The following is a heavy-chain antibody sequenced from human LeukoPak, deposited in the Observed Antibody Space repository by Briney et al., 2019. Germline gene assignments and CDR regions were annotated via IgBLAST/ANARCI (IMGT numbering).Heavy chain of an antibody. CDR2: IWYDGSNK. V-gene: IGHV3-33*01. D-gene: IGHD5-18*01. Sequence: GGSLRLSCAASGFTFSSYGMHWVRQAPGKGLEWVAVIWYDGSNKYYADSVKGRFTISRDNSKNTLYLQMNSLRAEDTAVYYCAREIYSYGYEDAFDIWGQGTMVTVSS. J-gene: IGHJ3*02. CDR1: GFTFSSYG. CDR3: AREIYSYGYEDAFDI.